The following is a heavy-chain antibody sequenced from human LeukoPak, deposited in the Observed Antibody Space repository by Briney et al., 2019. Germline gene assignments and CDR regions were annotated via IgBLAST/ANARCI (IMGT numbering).Heavy chain of an antibody. D-gene: IGHD3-22*01. CDR3: ARDGRYYYDSSGYYYVGYFDY. J-gene: IGHJ4*02. Sequence: SGTLSLTCAVSGGSISSSNWWSWVRQPPGKGLEWIGQIYHSGSTYYNPSLKSRVTISVDTSKNQFSLKLSSVTAADTAVYYCARDGRYYYDSSGYYYVGYFDYWGQGTLVTVSS. CDR2: IYHSGST. V-gene: IGHV4-4*02. CDR1: GGSISSSNW.